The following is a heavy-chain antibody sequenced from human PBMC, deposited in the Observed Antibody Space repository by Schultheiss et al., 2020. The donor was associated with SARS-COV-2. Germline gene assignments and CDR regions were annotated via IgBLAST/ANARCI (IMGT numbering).Heavy chain of an antibody. CDR1: GFTFSSYD. V-gene: IGHV3-13*04. CDR2: IGTAGDT. Sequence: GGSLRLSCAASGFTFSSYDMHWVRQATGKGLEWVSAIGTAGDTYYQGSVKGRFTISRDNSKNTLYLQMDSLRAEDMAVYYCARNWYFDLWGRGTLVTVSS. J-gene: IGHJ2*01. CDR3: ARNWYFDL.